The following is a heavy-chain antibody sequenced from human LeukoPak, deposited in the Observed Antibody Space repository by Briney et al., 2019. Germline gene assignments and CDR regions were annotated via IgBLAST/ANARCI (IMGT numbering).Heavy chain of an antibody. Sequence: GGSLRLSCAASGFTFSSYAVHWVRQAPGKGLEWVAVISYDGSNKYYADSVKGRFTISRDNSKNTLYLQMNSLRAEDTAVYYCARDINWFDPWGQGTLVTVSS. V-gene: IGHV3-30-3*01. CDR1: GFTFSSYA. CDR2: ISYDGSNK. J-gene: IGHJ5*02. CDR3: ARDINWFDP.